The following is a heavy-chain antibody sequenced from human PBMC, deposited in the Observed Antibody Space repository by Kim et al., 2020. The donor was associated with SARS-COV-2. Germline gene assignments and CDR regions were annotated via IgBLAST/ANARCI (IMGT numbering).Heavy chain of an antibody. Sequence: GGSLRLSCAASGFTFSSYGMNWVRRAPGKGLQWVSAIGDTNSITHYADSVKGRFTISRDNSKNTLFLQMNSLRAEDTAVYYCAKAGPYYFEYWGQGTLVTVSS. V-gene: IGHV3-23*01. D-gene: IGHD7-27*01. J-gene: IGHJ4*02. CDR1: GFTFSSYG. CDR3: AKAGPYYFEY. CDR2: IGDTNSIT.